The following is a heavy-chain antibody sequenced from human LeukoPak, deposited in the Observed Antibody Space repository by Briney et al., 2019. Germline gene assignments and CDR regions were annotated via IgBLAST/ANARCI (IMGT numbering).Heavy chain of an antibody. J-gene: IGHJ4*02. V-gene: IGHV3-53*01. CDR2: IYSGGST. Sequence: GGSLRLSCAASGFTVSSNYMSWVRQAPGKGLEWVSVIYSGGSTYYADSVKGRFTISRDNSKSTLYLQMNSLRAEDTAVYYCARAPVPAALDYWGQGTLVTVSS. D-gene: IGHD2-2*01. CDR3: ARAPVPAALDY. CDR1: GFTVSSNY.